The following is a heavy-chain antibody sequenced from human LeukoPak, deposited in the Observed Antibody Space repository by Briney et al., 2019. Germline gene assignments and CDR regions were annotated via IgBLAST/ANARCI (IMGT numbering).Heavy chain of an antibody. J-gene: IGHJ5*02. Sequence: GGSLRLSCAASGFTFSNAWMSWVRQAPGKGLEWVGRIKSKTDGGTTDYAAPVKGRFTISRDDSKNTLYLQMNSLKTEDTAVYYCTTAFYCSSTSCPEDTIMVGPWGQGTLVTVSS. D-gene: IGHD2-2*01. CDR2: IKSKTDGGTT. CDR3: TTAFYCSSTSCPEDTIMVGP. CDR1: GFTFSNAW. V-gene: IGHV3-15*01.